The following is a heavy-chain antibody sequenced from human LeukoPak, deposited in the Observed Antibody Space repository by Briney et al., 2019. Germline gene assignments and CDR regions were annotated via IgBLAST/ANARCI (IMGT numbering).Heavy chain of an antibody. J-gene: IGHJ4*02. D-gene: IGHD5-24*01. CDR3: ARVVDHGYSDY. CDR1: GGSISSYY. V-gene: IGHV4-59*01. Sequence: SETLSPTCSVSGGSISSYYWSWIRQPPGKGLEWIGYIYYSGSTKYNPSLKSRVTISVDTSKNQFSLELSSVTAADTAVYYCARVVDHGYSDYWGLGTLVTVSS. CDR2: IYYSGST.